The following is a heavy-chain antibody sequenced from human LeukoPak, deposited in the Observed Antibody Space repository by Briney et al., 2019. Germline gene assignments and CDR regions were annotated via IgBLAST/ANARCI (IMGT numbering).Heavy chain of an antibody. CDR3: AKQPSYYYESSGYYHFDY. Sequence: GGSLRLSCAASGFTFSSYAMTWVRQAPGKGPEWVSVISGSGSSTYYADSVKDRFTISRDNSKNTLYLQMNSLRAEDTAVYYCAKQPSYYYESSGYYHFDYWGQGTLVTVSS. D-gene: IGHD3-22*01. CDR1: GFTFSSYA. V-gene: IGHV3-23*01. J-gene: IGHJ4*02. CDR2: ISGSGSST.